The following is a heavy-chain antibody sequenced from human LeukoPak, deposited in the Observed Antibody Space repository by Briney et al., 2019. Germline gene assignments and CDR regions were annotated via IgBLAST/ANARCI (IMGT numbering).Heavy chain of an antibody. J-gene: IGHJ3*02. CDR2: IYPGDSDT. Sequence: GESLKISCKGSGYSFTSYWIGWVRQMPGKGLEWMGIIYPGDSDTRYSPSFQGQVTISADKSISTAYPQWSSLKASDTAMYYCARSKDDFWSGYYQSPPNAFDIWGQGTMVTVSS. CDR3: ARSKDDFWSGYYQSPPNAFDI. V-gene: IGHV5-51*01. CDR1: GYSFTSYW. D-gene: IGHD3-3*01.